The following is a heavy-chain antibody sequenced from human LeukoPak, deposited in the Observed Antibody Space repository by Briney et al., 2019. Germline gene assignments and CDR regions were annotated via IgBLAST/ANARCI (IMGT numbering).Heavy chain of an antibody. D-gene: IGHD3-9*01. CDR1: GYTFTSYG. J-gene: IGHJ6*02. V-gene: IGHV1-18*01. Sequence: ASVKVSCKASGYTFTSYGISWVRQAPGQGLEWMGWISAYNGNTNYAQKFQGRVTMTRNTSISTAYMELSSLRSEDTAVYYCARVEGKRLGFYYYYGMDVWGQGTTVTVSS. CDR2: ISAYNGNT. CDR3: ARVEGKRLGFYYYYGMDV.